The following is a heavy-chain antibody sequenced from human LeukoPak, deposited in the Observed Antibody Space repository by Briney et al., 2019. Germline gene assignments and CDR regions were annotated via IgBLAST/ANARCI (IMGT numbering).Heavy chain of an antibody. CDR1: GFTFTNSW. D-gene: IGHD3-22*01. Sequence: RGSLRLSCAASGFTFTNSWMNWVRQAPGKGLEWVASVKQDGSETYYVDSVKGRFTISRDNAKSSLSLQMNSLRAEDTAVYYCARAYYDSTSYLYYFDYWGQGTLVTVSS. J-gene: IGHJ4*02. CDR2: VKQDGSET. V-gene: IGHV3-7*04. CDR3: ARAYYDSTSYLYYFDY.